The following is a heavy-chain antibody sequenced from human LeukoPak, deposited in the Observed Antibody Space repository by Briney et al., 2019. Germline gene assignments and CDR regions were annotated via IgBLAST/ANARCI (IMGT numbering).Heavy chain of an antibody. CDR2: ISSSSSSI. Sequence: GGSLRLSCAASGFTFSSYTMNWVRQAPGKGLEWVSYISSSSSSISYADSVKGRFTISRDNAKNSLYLQMNSLRDEDTAVYYCARDLNWVFDYWGQGTLVTVSS. D-gene: IGHD7-27*01. CDR1: GFTFSSYT. V-gene: IGHV3-48*02. J-gene: IGHJ4*02. CDR3: ARDLNWVFDY.